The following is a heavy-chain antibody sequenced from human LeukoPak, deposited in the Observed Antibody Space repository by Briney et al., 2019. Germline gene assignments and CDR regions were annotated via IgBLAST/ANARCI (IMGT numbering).Heavy chain of an antibody. Sequence: ASVKVSCKASGYTFTGYYMHWVRQAPGQGLEWMGWINPNSGGTNYAQKFQGRVTMTRDTSISTAYMELSRLRSDDTAVYYCARGWAYGDSFRGWYLDAFDIWGQGTMVTVSS. V-gene: IGHV1-2*02. CDR1: GYTFTGYY. CDR3: ARGWAYGDSFRGWYLDAFDI. D-gene: IGHD4-17*01. J-gene: IGHJ3*02. CDR2: INPNSGGT.